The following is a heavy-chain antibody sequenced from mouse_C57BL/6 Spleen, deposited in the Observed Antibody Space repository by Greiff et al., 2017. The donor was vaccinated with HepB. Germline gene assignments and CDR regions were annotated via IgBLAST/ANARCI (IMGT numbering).Heavy chain of an antibody. CDR2: INPNNGGT. V-gene: IGHV1-26*01. D-gene: IGHD1-1*01. Sequence: EVQLQQSGPELVKPGASVKISCKASGYTFTDYYMNWVKQSHGKSLEWIGDINPNNGGTSYNQKFKGKATLTVDKSSSTAYMELRSLTSEDSAVYYCARVGYYYGSSPLDYWGQGTTLTVSS. CDR1: GYTFTDYY. J-gene: IGHJ2*01. CDR3: ARVGYYYGSSPLDY.